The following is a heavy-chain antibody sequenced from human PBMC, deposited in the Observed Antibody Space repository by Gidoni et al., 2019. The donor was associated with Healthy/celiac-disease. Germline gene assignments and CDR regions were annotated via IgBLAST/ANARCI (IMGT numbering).Heavy chain of an antibody. J-gene: IGHJ4*02. CDR3: AKARVRVAGTGPVDY. V-gene: IGHV3-30*18. CDR2: ISYDGSNK. Sequence: VQLVESGGGVVQPGRSLSLSCAASGFPFSSYGMHWVRQAPGKGLEWVAVISYDGSNKYYADSVKGRFTISRDNSKNTLYLQMNSLRAEDTAVYYCAKARVRVAGTGPVDYWGQGTLVTVSS. CDR1: GFPFSSYG. D-gene: IGHD6-19*01.